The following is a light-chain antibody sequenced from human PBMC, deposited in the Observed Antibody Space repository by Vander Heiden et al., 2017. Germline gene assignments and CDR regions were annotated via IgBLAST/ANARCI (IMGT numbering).Light chain of an antibody. CDR2: QDS. Sequence: SYELTQPPSVSVSPGQTASITCSGDKLGDKYACWYQQKPGQSPVLVIYQDSKRPSGISAGFSGSNSGNTATLTISGTEEMDEDDYYCQAWHSSIHVVFGGGTKLTVL. V-gene: IGLV3-1*01. CDR3: QAWHSSIHVV. J-gene: IGLJ2*01. CDR1: KLGDKY.